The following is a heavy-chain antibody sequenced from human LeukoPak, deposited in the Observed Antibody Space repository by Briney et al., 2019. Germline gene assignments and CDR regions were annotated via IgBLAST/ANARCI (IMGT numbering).Heavy chain of an antibody. CDR3: ARAVVVAAEWNDAFDL. J-gene: IGHJ3*01. CDR2: TYYRSKWYV. Sequence: SQTLSLTCAISGDSVSRDSAAWNWIRQSPSRGLEWLGRTYYRSKWYVDHAVSVKGRINVNPDASKNQFSLQLTSMSPEDTAVYYCARAVVVAAEWNDAFDLWGQGTLVTVSS. V-gene: IGHV6-1*01. D-gene: IGHD2-15*01. CDR1: GDSVSRDSAA.